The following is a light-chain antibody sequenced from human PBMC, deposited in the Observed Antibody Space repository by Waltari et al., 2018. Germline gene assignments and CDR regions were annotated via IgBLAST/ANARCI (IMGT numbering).Light chain of an antibody. Sequence: EIVLTQSPDTLSLSPGERATLSCRSSQWVTSSYLAWYQQKPGQAPRLLIYAASARATGIPDRFSGSGSGTDVTLNISRLEPEDFAVYFCQQYGSSLVTFGGGTEVEIK. CDR2: AAS. J-gene: IGKJ4*01. V-gene: IGKV3-20*01. CDR3: QQYGSSLVT. CDR1: QWVTSSY.